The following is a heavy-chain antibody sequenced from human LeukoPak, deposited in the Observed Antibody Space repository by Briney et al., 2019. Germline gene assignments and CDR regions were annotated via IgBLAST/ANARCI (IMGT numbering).Heavy chain of an antibody. Sequence: GGSLRLSCAASGFTFSSYSMNWVRQAPGKGLEWVSYISSSSSTIYYADSVEGRFTISRDNAKNSLYLQMNSLRAEDTAVYYCARDGGTSWDAFDIWGQGTMVTVSS. CDR1: GFTFSSYS. CDR3: ARDGGTSWDAFDI. V-gene: IGHV3-48*01. CDR2: ISSSSSTI. D-gene: IGHD2-2*01. J-gene: IGHJ3*02.